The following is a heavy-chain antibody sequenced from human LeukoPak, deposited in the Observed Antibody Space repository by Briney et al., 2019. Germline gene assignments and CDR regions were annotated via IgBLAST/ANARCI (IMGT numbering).Heavy chain of an antibody. Sequence: GGSLRPSCAASGFTVSSKYMSWVRQAPGKGLEWVSVMYASGGTYYADSVKGRFTISRDTSKNTLYLQMDTLRADDTAVYYCARATGTPLDYWGQGTLVTVSS. CDR3: ARATGTPLDY. CDR2: MYASGGT. D-gene: IGHD3-9*01. CDR1: GFTVSSKY. V-gene: IGHV3-66*01. J-gene: IGHJ4*02.